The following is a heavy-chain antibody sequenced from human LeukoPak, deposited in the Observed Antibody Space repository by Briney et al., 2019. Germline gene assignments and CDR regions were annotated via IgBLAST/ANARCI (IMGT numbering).Heavy chain of an antibody. V-gene: IGHV3-7*05. J-gene: IGHJ6*02. Sequence: GGSLRLSCAASGFTFGSYWMTWVRQPPGKGLEWVAYMKEDGSEIYYVDSEKGSFTISRDNAKNSLYLQMNSLRAEDTAVYYCARGWASMDVWGQGTTVTVSS. D-gene: IGHD1-26*01. CDR1: GFTFGSYW. CDR2: MKEDGSEI. CDR3: ARGWASMDV.